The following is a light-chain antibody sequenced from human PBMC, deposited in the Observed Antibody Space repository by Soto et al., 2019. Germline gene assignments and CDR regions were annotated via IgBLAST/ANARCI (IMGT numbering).Light chain of an antibody. J-gene: IGKJ3*01. V-gene: IGKV3-20*01. CDR2: GAS. CDR3: QQYDSSLFT. CDR1: QSVSSSY. Sequence: EIVLTQSPGTLSLSPGERATLSCRASQSVSSSYLAWYQQKPGQAPRLLIYGASSRATGIPDRFSGSGSGTDFTLTISRLEPEYFAVYYCQQYDSSLFTFGPGTKVNIK.